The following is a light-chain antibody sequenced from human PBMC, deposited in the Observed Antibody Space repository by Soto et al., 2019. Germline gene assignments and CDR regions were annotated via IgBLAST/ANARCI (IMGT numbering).Light chain of an antibody. CDR2: ANN. V-gene: IGLV1-44*01. Sequence: QSVLTQPPSACGTPGPEITIPCSASTSDIGSNTVNWYQQVPGTAPNLLIYANNQRPSGVPDRFSSSKSGTSASLAISGLQSEDEADYYCEAWDDSLNGPVFGGGTKVTVL. CDR1: TSDIGSNT. CDR3: EAWDDSLNGPV. J-gene: IGLJ3*02.